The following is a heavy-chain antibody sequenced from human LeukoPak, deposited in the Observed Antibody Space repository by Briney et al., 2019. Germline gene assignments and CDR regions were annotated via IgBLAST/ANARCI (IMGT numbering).Heavy chain of an antibody. CDR2: MCGSAGCT. D-gene: IGHD3-22*01. CDR3: ARDRPNYHESNGHYYQRDGDH. Sequence: PGGSLRLSCAASGFTFNIYAMSWVRLAPGKGLQWVASMCGSAGCTYYADSVKGRVTISRDNSKNTLYLQMNSLRAEDTAIYYCARDRPNYHESNGHYYQRDGDHWGQGTLVTVSS. J-gene: IGHJ5*02. CDR1: GFTFNIYA. V-gene: IGHV3-23*01.